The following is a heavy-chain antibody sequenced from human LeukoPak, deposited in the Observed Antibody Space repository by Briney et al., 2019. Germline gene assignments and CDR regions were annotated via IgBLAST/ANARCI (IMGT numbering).Heavy chain of an antibody. CDR2: IKSDGST. D-gene: IGHD3-22*01. CDR1: GFTFSSYW. V-gene: IGHV3-74*01. CDR3: AKDQYYYDYSGRPTDS. J-gene: IGHJ4*02. Sequence: PGGSLRLSCAASGFTFSSYWMHWVRQAPGKGLVWVSRIKSDGSTNYADSVKGRFTISRDNSKNTVYLQMNSLRAEDTAVYYCAKDQYYYDYSGRPTDSWGQGTLVAVSS.